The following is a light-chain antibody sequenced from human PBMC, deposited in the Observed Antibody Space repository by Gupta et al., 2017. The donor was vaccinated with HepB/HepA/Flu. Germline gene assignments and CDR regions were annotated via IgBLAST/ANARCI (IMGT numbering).Light chain of an antibody. CDR1: QSIDTH. Sequence: DIQMTQSPSSLSASVGDRITITCRASQSIDTHLNWYQQKVGKAPKFLIYAASSLQSGVPSRFSGSGSGTDFTLTINRLQPEDFATYYCQQGDGIPQAFGPGTKLEIK. CDR2: AAS. CDR3: QQGDGIPQA. V-gene: IGKV1-39*01. J-gene: IGKJ1*01.